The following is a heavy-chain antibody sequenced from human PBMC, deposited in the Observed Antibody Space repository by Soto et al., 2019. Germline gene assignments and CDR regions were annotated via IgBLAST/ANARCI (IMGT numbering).Heavy chain of an antibody. D-gene: IGHD3-16*01. V-gene: IGHV1-24*01. CDR3: ATANVRMIYYYYGMDV. J-gene: IGHJ6*02. CDR2: FDPEDGET. CDR1: GYTLTELS. Sequence: GASVKVSCKVSGYTLTELSMHWVRQAPGKGLEWMGGFDPEDGETIYAQKYQGRVTMTEDTSTDTAYMELSSLRSEDTAVYYCATANVRMIYYYYGMDVWGQVTTFTVSS.